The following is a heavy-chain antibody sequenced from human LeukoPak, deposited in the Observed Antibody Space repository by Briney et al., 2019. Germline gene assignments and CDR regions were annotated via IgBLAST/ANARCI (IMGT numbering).Heavy chain of an antibody. D-gene: IGHD5-18*01. V-gene: IGHV3-23*01. CDR3: AKALWIQLCYFDY. Sequence: GGSLRLSCAASGFTFSSYWMSWVRQAPGKGLEWVSAISGSGGSTYYADSVKGRFTISRDNSKNTLYLQMNSLRAEDTAVYYCAKALWIQLCYFDYWGQGTLVTVSS. J-gene: IGHJ4*02. CDR2: ISGSGGST. CDR1: GFTFSSYW.